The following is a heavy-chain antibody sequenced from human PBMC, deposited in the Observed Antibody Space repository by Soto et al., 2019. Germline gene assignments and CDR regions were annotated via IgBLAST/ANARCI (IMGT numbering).Heavy chain of an antibody. Sequence: QVQLVQSGAEVKKPGSSVKVSCKASADTFTGYTVTWVRQAPGQGLEWVGRVIPILGASNFAQKFQGRVTISADKSADTAYIVQTGLTSEDTAVYYCARSRGSYYTNFDSWGQGTLVTVSS. V-gene: IGHV1-69*08. CDR1: ADTFTGYT. CDR2: VIPILGAS. D-gene: IGHD3-10*01. J-gene: IGHJ4*02. CDR3: ARSRGSYYTNFDS.